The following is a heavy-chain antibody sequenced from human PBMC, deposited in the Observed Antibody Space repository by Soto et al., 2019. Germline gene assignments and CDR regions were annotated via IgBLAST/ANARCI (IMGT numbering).Heavy chain of an antibody. V-gene: IGHV3-21*01. CDR2: ISSSSSYI. CDR1: GFTFSSYS. D-gene: IGHD6-13*01. CDR3: ARECSSWYRLGGPYYYYGMDV. Sequence: EVQLVESGGGLVKPGGSLRLSCAASGFTFSSYSMNWVRQAPGKGLEWVSSISSSSSYIYYADSVKGRFTISRDNAKTSLYRQLNSLRAEDTALYYCARECSSWYRLGGPYYYYGMDVWGQGTTVTVSS. J-gene: IGHJ6*02.